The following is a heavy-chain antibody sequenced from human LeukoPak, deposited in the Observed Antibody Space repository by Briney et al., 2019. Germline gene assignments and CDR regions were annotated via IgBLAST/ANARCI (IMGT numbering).Heavy chain of an antibody. D-gene: IGHD6-6*01. J-gene: IGHJ4*02. Sequence: SETLSLTCTVSGGSISSYYWSWIRQPPGKGLEWIGYIYYSGSTNYNPSLKSRVTISVDTSKNQFSLKLSSVTAADTAVYYCATEGRGSSAPGYWGQGILVTVSS. CDR3: ATEGRGSSAPGY. V-gene: IGHV4-59*01. CDR2: IYYSGST. CDR1: GGSISSYY.